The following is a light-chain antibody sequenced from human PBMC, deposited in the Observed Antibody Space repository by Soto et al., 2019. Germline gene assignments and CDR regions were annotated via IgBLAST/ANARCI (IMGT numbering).Light chain of an antibody. CDR1: QSVTSSY. CDR3: QQYSTSRLT. Sequence: EIVLTQSPGTLSLSPGERATLSCRASQSVTSSYLALYQQKPGQAPRLLISGASSRATGIPDRFSGSGSGTDFTLTISRLEPEDFAVYYCQQYSTSRLTFGGGTKVEIK. J-gene: IGKJ4*01. CDR2: GAS. V-gene: IGKV3-20*01.